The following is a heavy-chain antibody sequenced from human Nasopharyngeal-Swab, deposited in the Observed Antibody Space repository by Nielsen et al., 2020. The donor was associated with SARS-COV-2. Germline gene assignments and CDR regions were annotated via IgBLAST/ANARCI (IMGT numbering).Heavy chain of an antibody. CDR2: ISGSGGST. V-gene: IGHV3-23*01. CDR3: AKVPITMIVVVIPYYFDY. J-gene: IGHJ4*02. Sequence: GESLKISCAASGFTFSSYAMSWVRQAPGKGLEWVSAISGSGGSTYYADSVKGRFTISRDNSKNTLYLQMNSLRAEDTAVYYCAKVPITMIVVVIPYYFDYWGQGTLVTVSS. CDR1: GFTFSSYA. D-gene: IGHD3-22*01.